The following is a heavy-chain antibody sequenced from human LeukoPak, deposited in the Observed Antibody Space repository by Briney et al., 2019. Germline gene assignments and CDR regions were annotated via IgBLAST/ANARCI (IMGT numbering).Heavy chain of an antibody. CDR1: GFTLSNHP. V-gene: IGHV3-23*01. J-gene: IGHJ4*02. Sequence: GGSLRLSCAASGFTLSNHPMYWVRQAPGKGLEWVSSLSDTGDSTHYADSVKGRFTISRDSARSALYLQMNSLRAEDTAVYYCAKGDCSSGSCYFDYWGQGSQVTVSS. CDR3: AKGDCSSGSCYFDY. D-gene: IGHD2-15*01. CDR2: LSDTGDST.